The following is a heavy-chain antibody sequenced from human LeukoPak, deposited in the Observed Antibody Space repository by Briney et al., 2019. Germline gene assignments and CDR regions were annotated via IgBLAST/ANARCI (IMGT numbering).Heavy chain of an antibody. CDR2: ISGSAGST. D-gene: IGHD2-21*01. CDR3: ARVLAGGDYYYYGMDV. Sequence: PGGSLRLSCAASGFTFTNYAMNWIRQAPGKGLEWVSGISGSAGSTYNADSVKGRFTISRDNSKNTLYLQMNSLRAEDTAVYYCARVLAGGDYYYYGMDVWGQGTTVTVSS. V-gene: IGHV3-23*01. J-gene: IGHJ6*02. CDR1: GFTFTNYA.